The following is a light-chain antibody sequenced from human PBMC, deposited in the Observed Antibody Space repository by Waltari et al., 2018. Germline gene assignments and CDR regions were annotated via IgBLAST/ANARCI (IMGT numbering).Light chain of an antibody. CDR1: ENIKTY. V-gene: IGKV1-6*01. Sequence: AIQMTQSPSSLSASVGDRITITCQASENIKTYLACYQQKPGRAPRLLIFDASFLQSGVPSRFSGSGSGTDFTLTVDNLQSDDFATYYCQQHDTYPLTFGGGTRVE. CDR2: DAS. J-gene: IGKJ4*01. CDR3: QQHDTYPLT.